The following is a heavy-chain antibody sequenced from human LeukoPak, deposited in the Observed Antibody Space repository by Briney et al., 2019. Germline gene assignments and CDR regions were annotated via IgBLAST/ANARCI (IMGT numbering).Heavy chain of an antibody. V-gene: IGHV4-34*01. J-gene: IGHJ4*02. Sequence: SETLSLTCAVYGGSFSGYYWSWIRQPPGKGPEWIGEINHSGSTNYNPSLQSRVTISVDTSKNEFSLRLTSVTASDTAVYYCARPMKDWGQGTLVIVSS. CDR2: INHSGST. D-gene: IGHD3-22*01. CDR1: GGSFSGYY. CDR3: ARPMKD.